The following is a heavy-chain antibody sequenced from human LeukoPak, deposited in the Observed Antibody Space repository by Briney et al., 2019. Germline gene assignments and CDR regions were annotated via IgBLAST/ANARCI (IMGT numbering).Heavy chain of an antibody. CDR2: IYYSGST. CDR3: AREGDYGSGSEHNWFDP. CDR1: GGSISSGDYY. J-gene: IGHJ5*02. Sequence: SQTLSLTCTVSGGSISSGDYYWSWIRQPPGKGLEWIGYIYYSGSTYYNPSLKSRVTISVDTSKNQFSLKLSSVTAADTAVYYCAREGDYGSGSEHNWFDPWGQGTLVTVSS. D-gene: IGHD3-10*01. V-gene: IGHV4-30-4*01.